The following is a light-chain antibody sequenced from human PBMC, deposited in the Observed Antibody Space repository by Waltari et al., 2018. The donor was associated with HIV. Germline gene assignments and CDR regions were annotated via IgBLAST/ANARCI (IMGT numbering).Light chain of an antibody. V-gene: IGKV4-1*01. Sequence: DIVMTQSPDSLAVSLCARATITCKSSRSILYSSNNQNYLAWYQQKPGQPPKLLIYWASTRQSGVPDRFSGSGSGTDFTLTISSLQAEDVAVYSCQQYFATPPTFGGGTKVEIK. CDR1: RSILYSSNNQNY. CDR3: QQYFATPPT. CDR2: WAS. J-gene: IGKJ4*01.